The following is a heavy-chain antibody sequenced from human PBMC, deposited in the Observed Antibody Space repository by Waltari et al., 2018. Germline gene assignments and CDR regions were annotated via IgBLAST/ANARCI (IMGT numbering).Heavy chain of an antibody. CDR2: IRYDGSHK. J-gene: IGHJ4*02. Sequence: VQLAESGGGVVQPGGSARLSCEASGFTFGSHGMHWVRQAPGKGLEWLTFIRYDGSHKYYADSVKGRFTISRDSLKNKLYLQMNNLRAEDAAVYYCARGSLGKPFDYWGQGTLVTVSS. V-gene: IGHV3-30*02. CDR1: GFTFGSHG. CDR3: ARGSLGKPFDY. D-gene: IGHD1-1*01.